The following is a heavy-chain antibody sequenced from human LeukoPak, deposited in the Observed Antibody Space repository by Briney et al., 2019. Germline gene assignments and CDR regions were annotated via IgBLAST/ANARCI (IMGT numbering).Heavy chain of an antibody. V-gene: IGHV1-69*04. D-gene: IGHD2-15*01. CDR2: IIPILGIA. Sequence: SVNVSCKASGGTFSTYAIIWVRQAPGQGLEWMGRIIPILGIANYAQKFQGRVTITADKSTSTAYMELSSLRSEDTAVYYCARKIGYCSGGSCPFDYWGQGTLVTVSS. CDR3: ARKIGYCSGGSCPFDY. J-gene: IGHJ4*02. CDR1: GGTFSTYA.